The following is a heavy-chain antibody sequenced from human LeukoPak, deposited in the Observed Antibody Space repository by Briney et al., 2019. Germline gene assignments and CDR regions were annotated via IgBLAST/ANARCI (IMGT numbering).Heavy chain of an antibody. V-gene: IGHV3-30*02. J-gene: IGHJ4*02. CDR3: AKDRYGSSGYWNYFDY. CDR1: GFTFSTYG. Sequence: GGSLRLSCAASGFTFSTYGMHWVRQAPGKGLEWVAFIRFDGTNKYYADSVKGRFTISRDNSKNTLYLQMNSLRAEDTAVYYCAKDRYGSSGYWNYFDYWGQGALVTVSS. D-gene: IGHD3-22*01. CDR2: IRFDGTNK.